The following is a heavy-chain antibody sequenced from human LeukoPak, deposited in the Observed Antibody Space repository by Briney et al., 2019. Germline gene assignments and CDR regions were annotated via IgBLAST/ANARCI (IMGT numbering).Heavy chain of an antibody. CDR1: GGTFSSYA. J-gene: IGHJ6*03. CDR2: IIPIFGTT. CDR3: ARVVGLTGYSSSWYSGYYYYMDV. D-gene: IGHD6-13*01. V-gene: IGHV1-69*06. Sequence: AVKVSCKASGGTFSSYAISWVRQAPGQGLEWMGGIIPIFGTTNYAQKFQDRVTITADKSTSTAYMELSSLRSEDTAVYYCARVVGLTGYSSSWYSGYYYYMDVWGKGTTVTVSS.